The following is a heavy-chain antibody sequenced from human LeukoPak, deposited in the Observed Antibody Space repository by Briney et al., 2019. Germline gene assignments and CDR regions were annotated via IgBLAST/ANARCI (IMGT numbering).Heavy chain of an antibody. D-gene: IGHD3-22*01. V-gene: IGHV1-18*01. CDR2: MSAYNGNT. CDR1: GYTFTSYG. CDR3: ARADLYYYDSSGYYPGMDV. Sequence: GASVKVSCKASGYTFTSYGISWVRQAPGQGLEWMGWMSAYNGNTNYAQKLQGRVTMTTDTSTSTAYMELRSLRSDDTAVYYCARADLYYYDSSGYYPGMDVWGQGTTVTVSS. J-gene: IGHJ6*02.